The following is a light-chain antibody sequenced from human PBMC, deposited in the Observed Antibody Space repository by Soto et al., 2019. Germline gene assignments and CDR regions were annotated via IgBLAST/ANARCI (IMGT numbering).Light chain of an antibody. J-gene: IGKJ5*01. CDR1: QAISNS. CDR2: AAS. Sequence: IHITCSPSSLSASMLDIDAVTCRASQAISNSLGWYQQKPQKPPQLMIYAASTLQSGVPSRFSGSGSGKDFTLTISGLQHEDLVTYYCQSYNTARPTFGQGTRLEIK. CDR3: QSYNTARPT. V-gene: IGKV1-27*01.